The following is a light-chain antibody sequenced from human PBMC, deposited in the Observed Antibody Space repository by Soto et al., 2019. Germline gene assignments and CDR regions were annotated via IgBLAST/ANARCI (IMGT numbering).Light chain of an antibody. J-gene: IGKJ1*01. CDR3: QQFNTWPQT. CDR1: QSVGSN. V-gene: IGKV3-15*01. Sequence: EIVMTQSPDTLSVSPGERATLSCRASQSVGSNLAWYQQKPGQAPRLLIYGISTRATGIPARFSGSGSGTGFTLTISSLQSEDFAIYYCQQFNTWPQTFGQGTKVEIK. CDR2: GIS.